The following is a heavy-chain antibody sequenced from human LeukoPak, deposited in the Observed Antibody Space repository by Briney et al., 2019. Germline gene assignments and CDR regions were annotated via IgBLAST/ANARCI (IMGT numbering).Heavy chain of an antibody. Sequence: AETLSLTCLVSGDSISNYFWSWIRQPAGKGLEWIGYIYFNGSIYHSGSTAYNPSLRGRVTISLDSSKKHFSLHLTSVTAADTAIYYCARISAVDYFFDFWGLGTLVTVSS. V-gene: IGHV4-59*01. D-gene: IGHD5-18*01. CDR3: ARISAVDYFFDF. J-gene: IGHJ4*02. CDR2: IYFNGSIYHSGST. CDR1: GDSISNYF.